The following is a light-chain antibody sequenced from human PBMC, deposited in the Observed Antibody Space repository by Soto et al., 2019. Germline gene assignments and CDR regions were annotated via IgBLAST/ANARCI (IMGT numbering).Light chain of an antibody. V-gene: IGLV2-8*01. CDR2: EVT. CDR1: RSDIGGDNY. CDR3: SSFAGSNNYIV. J-gene: IGLJ2*01. Sequence: QSALTQPPSASGSPGQSVTISCTGPRSDIGGDNYVSWYQQQPGKAPKLIIYEVTERPSGVPGRFSGSKSGDTASLTVTELQAEDEGEYYCSSFAGSNNYIVFGGGTKLTVL.